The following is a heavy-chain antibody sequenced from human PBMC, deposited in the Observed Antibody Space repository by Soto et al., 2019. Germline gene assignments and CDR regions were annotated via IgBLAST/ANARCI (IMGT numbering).Heavy chain of an antibody. CDR1: GYTFTGYY. V-gene: IGHV1-2*04. CDR2: INPNSGGT. D-gene: IGHD4-4*01. J-gene: IGHJ5*02. CDR3: ARGRVQYLDNWFDP. Sequence: QVQLVQSGAEVKKPGASVKVSCKASGYTFTGYYMHWVRQAPGQGLEWMGWINPNSGGTNYAQKCQGWVTMTRDTSISTADMELSRLRSDDTAVYYCARGRVQYLDNWFDPWGQGTLVTVSS.